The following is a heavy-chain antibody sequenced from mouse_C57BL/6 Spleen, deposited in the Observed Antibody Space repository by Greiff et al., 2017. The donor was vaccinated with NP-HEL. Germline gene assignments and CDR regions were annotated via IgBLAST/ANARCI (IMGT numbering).Heavy chain of an antibody. J-gene: IGHJ4*01. CDR2: INPSNGGT. CDR1: GYTFTSYW. CDR3: AREGVYDGYYDGYYYAMDY. Sequence: VQLQQPGTELVKPGASVKLSCKASGYTFTSYWMHWVKQRPGQGLEWIGNINPSNGGTNYNEKFKSKATLTVDKSSSTAYMQLSSLTSEDSAVYYCAREGVYDGYYDGYYYAMDYWGQVTSVTVSS. D-gene: IGHD2-3*01. V-gene: IGHV1-53*01.